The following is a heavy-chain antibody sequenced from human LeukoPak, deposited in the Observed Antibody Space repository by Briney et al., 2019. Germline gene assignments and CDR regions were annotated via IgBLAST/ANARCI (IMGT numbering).Heavy chain of an antibody. CDR1: GGSISSYY. D-gene: IGHD3-16*02. V-gene: IGHV4-4*07. CDR2: IYTSGST. Sequence: PSETLSLTCTVSGGSISSYYWSWIRQPAGKGLEWIGRIYTSGSTNYNPSLKSRVTISVDTSKNQFSLKLSSVTAADTAVYYCAREADYVWGSYRYTPDYWGQGTLVTVSS. CDR3: AREADYVWGSYRYTPDY. J-gene: IGHJ4*02.